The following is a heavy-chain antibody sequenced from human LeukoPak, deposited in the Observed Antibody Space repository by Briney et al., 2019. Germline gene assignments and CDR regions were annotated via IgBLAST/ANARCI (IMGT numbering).Heavy chain of an antibody. D-gene: IGHD1-20*01. V-gene: IGHV4-59*01. Sequence: SETLSLTCTVSGGSISSYYWSWIRQPPGKGLEWIGDIYYSGSTNYNPSLKSRVTISVDTSKNQFSLKLSSVTAADTAVYYCARVGNWNDGWFDPWGQGTLVTVSS. CDR3: ARVGNWNDGWFDP. CDR1: GGSISSYY. CDR2: IYYSGST. J-gene: IGHJ5*02.